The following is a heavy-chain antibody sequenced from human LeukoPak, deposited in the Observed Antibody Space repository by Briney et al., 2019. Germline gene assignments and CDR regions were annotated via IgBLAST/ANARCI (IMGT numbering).Heavy chain of an antibody. V-gene: IGHV4-59*08. Sequence: PESPCLTCTLSVGSLYGYYWGGVSEPPREGLECIGYIHSSEGTAHSASLKSRLTISLDTSKNQFSLTLSSVTAADTAVYYCARHVYGEGIVVWGKGTTVTVSS. CDR2: IHSSEGT. CDR1: VGSLYGYY. CDR3: ARHVYGEGIVV. D-gene: IGHD4-17*01. J-gene: IGHJ6*04.